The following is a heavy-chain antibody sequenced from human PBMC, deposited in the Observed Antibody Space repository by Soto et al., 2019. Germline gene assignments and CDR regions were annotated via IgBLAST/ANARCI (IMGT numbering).Heavy chain of an antibody. CDR2: MSGSSSTT. Sequence: EVRLLESGGGLVKPGGSLRLSCATSGLTFSNYAMSWVRQAPGGGLEWVSSMSGSSSTTYYADSVKGRFTISIDRSKNTLYLQKSSLRAEDTALYYCAKNQERELPRVIDFWGQGTLVTFSS. D-gene: IGHD1-7*01. CDR1: GLTFSNYA. V-gene: IGHV3-23*01. CDR3: AKNQERELPRVIDF. J-gene: IGHJ4*02.